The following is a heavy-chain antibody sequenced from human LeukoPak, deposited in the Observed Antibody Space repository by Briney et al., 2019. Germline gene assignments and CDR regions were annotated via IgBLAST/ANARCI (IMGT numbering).Heavy chain of an antibody. V-gene: IGHV3-30*18. CDR2: ISYDGSDK. CDR1: GFAFSNYG. D-gene: IGHD6-19*01. J-gene: IGHJ4*02. Sequence: GGSLRLSCAASGFAFSNYGMHWVRQTPGKGLEWVAVISYDGSDKYYVDSVKGRFTISRDNSKNTLYLQMNSLRAEDTALYYCVKRVYTSVSFDCWGQGTLVTVSS. CDR3: VKRVYTSVSFDC.